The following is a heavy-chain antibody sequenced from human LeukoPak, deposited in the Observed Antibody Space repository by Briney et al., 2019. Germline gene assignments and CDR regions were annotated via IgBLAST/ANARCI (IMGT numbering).Heavy chain of an antibody. J-gene: IGHJ4*02. V-gene: IGHV3-23*01. Sequence: PGGSLRLSCEVSGFTLSTEAMTWVRQAPGKGLEWVSSISDSSRTTYYADSVQGRFTISRDTAKNTLYLQMNSLGVEDTAVYFCAKESASFHTSGAFFDYWGQGTLVTVSS. D-gene: IGHD3-10*01. CDR1: GFTLSTEA. CDR3: AKESASFHTSGAFFDY. CDR2: ISDSSRTT.